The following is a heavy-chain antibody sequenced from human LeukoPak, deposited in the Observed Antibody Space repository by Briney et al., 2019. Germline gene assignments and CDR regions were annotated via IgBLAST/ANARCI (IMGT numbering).Heavy chain of an antibody. CDR2: ISSGGNTI. Sequence: GGSLRLSCAASGFTFSGFTMNWVRQAPGKGLEWISYISSGGNTIYYADSVKGRFTISRDNAKNSLYLQMNSLRAEDTAVYYCARDNVPTVGFDIWGQGTVVTVSS. J-gene: IGHJ3*02. CDR3: ARDNVPTVGFDI. V-gene: IGHV3-48*01. CDR1: GFTFSGFT. D-gene: IGHD2-2*01.